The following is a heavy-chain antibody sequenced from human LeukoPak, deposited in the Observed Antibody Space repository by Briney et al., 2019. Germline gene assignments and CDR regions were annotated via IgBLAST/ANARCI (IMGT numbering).Heavy chain of an antibody. V-gene: IGHV3-7*01. CDR2: RKEDGTQK. CDR3: VRGGWELDY. D-gene: IGHD4-23*01. Sequence: GGSLRLSCAVSGFSIQYYWMAWGRQGPGLGQERVAHRKEDGTQKFYVDSVRGRFTITKDDARNALYLQMNSLRDEDTAIYYCVRGGWELDYWGQGTLVIVSS. J-gene: IGHJ4*02. CDR1: GFSIQYYW.